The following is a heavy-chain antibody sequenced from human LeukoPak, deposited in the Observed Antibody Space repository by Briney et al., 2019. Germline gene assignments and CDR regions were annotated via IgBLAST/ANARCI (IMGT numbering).Heavy chain of an antibody. CDR3: AKGRPAALDY. V-gene: IGHV3-48*01. CDR2: ISSSSSTI. Sequence: TGGSLRLSCAASGFTFSSYSMNWVRQAPGKGLEWVSYISSSSSTIYYADSVKGRFTISRDNAKNTLYLQMNSLRAEDTAVYYCAKGRPAALDYWGQGTLVTVSS. CDR1: GFTFSSYS. J-gene: IGHJ4*02. D-gene: IGHD2-2*01.